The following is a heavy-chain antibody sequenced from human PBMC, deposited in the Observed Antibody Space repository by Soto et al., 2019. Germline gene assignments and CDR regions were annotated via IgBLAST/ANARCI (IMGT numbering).Heavy chain of an antibody. J-gene: IGHJ4*02. CDR2: ISYDGSNK. CDR3: ARDPTYFYDSSGYYDY. V-gene: IGHV3-30-3*01. Sequence: GGSLRLSCSSSGFTFSSYAMHWVSQAPGKGLEWVAVISYDGSNKYYADSVKGRFTISRDNSKNTLYLQMNSLRAEDTAVYYCARDPTYFYDSSGYYDYWGQGT. CDR1: GFTFSSYA. D-gene: IGHD3-22*01.